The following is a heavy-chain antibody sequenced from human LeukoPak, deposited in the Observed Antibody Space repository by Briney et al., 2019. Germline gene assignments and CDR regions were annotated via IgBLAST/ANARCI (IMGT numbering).Heavy chain of an antibody. CDR1: GDSISTSY. Sequence: SETLSLTCTVSGDSISTSYWSWIRQPAGKGLEWIGRIYNTGSTYYNPSLKSRVTISVDTSKNQFSLKLSSVTAADTAVYYCARGGEGMATIRPFDYWGQGTLVTVSS. V-gene: IGHV4-4*07. D-gene: IGHD5-24*01. CDR3: ARGGEGMATIRPFDY. CDR2: IYNTGST. J-gene: IGHJ4*02.